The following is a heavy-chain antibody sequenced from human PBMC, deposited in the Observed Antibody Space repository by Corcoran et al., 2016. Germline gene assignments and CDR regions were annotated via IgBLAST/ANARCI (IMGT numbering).Heavy chain of an antibody. Sequence: EVQLVQSGAEVKEPGESLKISCKGSGYSFASYWIGWVRQMPGKGLEWMGIIYPGDSDTRYSPSFRGQVTISADKSISTAFLQWSSLKASDTAMYYCTRRGVACTFGAFDLWGQGTMVTVSS. CDR3: TRRGVACTFGAFDL. J-gene: IGHJ3*01. V-gene: IGHV5-51*01. D-gene: IGHD6-19*01. CDR1: GYSFASYW. CDR2: IYPGDSDT.